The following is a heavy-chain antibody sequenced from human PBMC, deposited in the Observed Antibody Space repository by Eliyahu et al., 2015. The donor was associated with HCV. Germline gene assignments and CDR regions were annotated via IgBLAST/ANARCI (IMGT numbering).Heavy chain of an antibody. Sequence: QVQLQESGPGLVKPSETLSLTCTVSGGSIXTYYWSWIRQPPGKGLEWIGYSHYSGSTNYNPSLKSRVTISLDTSKNQFSLNLTSVTAADTAMYYCASGGGGIAVTGTGGWFDPWGQGTLVTVSS. D-gene: IGHD6-19*01. CDR1: GGSIXTYY. J-gene: IGHJ5*02. CDR3: ASGGGGIAVTGTGGWFDP. V-gene: IGHV4-59*01. CDR2: SHYSGST.